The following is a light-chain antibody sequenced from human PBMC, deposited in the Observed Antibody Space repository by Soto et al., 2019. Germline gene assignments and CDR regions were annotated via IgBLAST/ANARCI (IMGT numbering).Light chain of an antibody. CDR1: QSINSE. J-gene: IGKJ2*01. CDR3: QQGHNWPLT. Sequence: EIVMTQSPATLSLSPGERAALSCRASQSINSELAWYQQKPGQPPRLLIYGASTRATGVPARFTGSESGSDFTLTISGLQSEDFAVYYCQQGHNWPLTFGQGTRLEI. CDR2: GAS. V-gene: IGKV3-15*01.